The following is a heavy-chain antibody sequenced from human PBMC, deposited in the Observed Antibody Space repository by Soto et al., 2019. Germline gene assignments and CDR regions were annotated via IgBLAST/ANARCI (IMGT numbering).Heavy chain of an antibody. CDR1: GYTFTSYG. D-gene: IGHD2-2*01. CDR2: ISAYNGNT. V-gene: IGHV1-18*01. Sequence: ASVKVSCKSSGYTFTSYGMSWVRQAPGQGLEWMGWISAYNGNTNYAQKLQGRVTMTTDTSTSTAYMELRSLRSDDTAVFFFVIRRRHILLVFPASYFFCSLFIW. J-gene: IGHJ3*02. CDR3: VIRRRHILLVFPASYFFCSLFI.